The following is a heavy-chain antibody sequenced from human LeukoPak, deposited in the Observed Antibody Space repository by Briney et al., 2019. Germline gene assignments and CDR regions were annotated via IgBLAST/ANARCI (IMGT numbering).Heavy chain of an antibody. CDR3: ARDRIDYYDSSGYYYNDY. CDR2: IYYSGST. V-gene: IGHV4-59*01. Sequence: SETLSLTCTVSGGSISSYYWSWIRQPPGKGLEWIGYIYYSGSTNYNPSLKSRVTISVDTSKNHFSLKLSSVTAADTAVYYCARDRIDYYDSSGYYYNDYWGQGTLVTVSS. CDR1: GGSISSYY. D-gene: IGHD3-22*01. J-gene: IGHJ4*02.